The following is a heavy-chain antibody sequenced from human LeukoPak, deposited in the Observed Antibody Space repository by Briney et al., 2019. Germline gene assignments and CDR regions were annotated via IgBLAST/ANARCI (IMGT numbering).Heavy chain of an antibody. D-gene: IGHD2-2*01. J-gene: IGHJ4*02. Sequence: GGPLRLSCAASGFTFSSYWMSWVRQAPGKGPEWVANIKQDATEQYYVESAKGRFTISRDNAKNSLYLQVNSLRAEDTAVYYCARFHYCSSTNCYPRHFDYWGQGTLVTVSS. CDR1: GFTFSSYW. CDR3: ARFHYCSSTNCYPRHFDY. CDR2: IKQDATEQ. V-gene: IGHV3-7*01.